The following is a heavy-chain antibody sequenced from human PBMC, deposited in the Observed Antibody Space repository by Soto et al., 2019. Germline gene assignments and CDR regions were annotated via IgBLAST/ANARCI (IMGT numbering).Heavy chain of an antibody. V-gene: IGHV1-46*01. D-gene: IGHD2-8*01. CDR1: GYTFTSYY. J-gene: IGHJ5*02. CDR3: ARERIVLMVPEGWFDP. CDR2: INPSGGST. Sequence: GASVKVSCKASGYTFTSYYMHWVRRAPGQGLEWMGIINPSGGSTSYAQKFQGRVTMTRDTSTSTVYMELSSLRSEDTAVYYCARERIVLMVPEGWFDPWGQGTLVTVSS.